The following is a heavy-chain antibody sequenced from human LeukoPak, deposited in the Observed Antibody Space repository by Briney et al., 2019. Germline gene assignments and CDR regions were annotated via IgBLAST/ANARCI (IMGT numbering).Heavy chain of an antibody. Sequence: SETLSLTCAVSTDSISSHYWSWIRQPPGKGLEWIGYISYIGSTNYNPSLKSRVTISIDTSKNQFSLKPRSVTAADTAVYYCARDLITVTKGFDIWGQGTMVSVSS. D-gene: IGHD4-17*01. CDR2: ISYIGST. CDR3: ARDLITVTKGFDI. CDR1: TDSISSHY. J-gene: IGHJ3*02. V-gene: IGHV4-59*11.